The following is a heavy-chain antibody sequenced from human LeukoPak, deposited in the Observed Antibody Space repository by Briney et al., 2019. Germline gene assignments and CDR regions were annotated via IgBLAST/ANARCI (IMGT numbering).Heavy chain of an antibody. D-gene: IGHD2-2*01. V-gene: IGHV3-21*01. J-gene: IGHJ3*02. CDR2: ISSSSSYI. CDR1: GFTFSSYS. Sequence: GSLRLSCAASGFTFSSYSMNWVRQAPGKGLEWVSSISSSSSYIYYADSVKGRFTISRDNAKNSLYLQMNSLRAEDTAVYYCASRYFVVVPAAADDAFDIWGQGTMVTVSS. CDR3: ASRYFVVVPAAADDAFDI.